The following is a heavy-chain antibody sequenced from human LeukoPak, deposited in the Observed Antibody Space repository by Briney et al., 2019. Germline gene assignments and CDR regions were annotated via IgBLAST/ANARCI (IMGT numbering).Heavy chain of an antibody. CDR3: ARAGNCGGDCWYYYYMDV. CDR1: GFTFSSYG. CDR2: IRYDGSNK. J-gene: IGHJ6*03. V-gene: IGHV3-30*02. Sequence: PGGSLRLSCAASGFTFSSYGMHWVRQAPGKGLEWVAFIRYDGSNKYYADSVKGRFTISRDNSKNTLYLQMNSLRAEDTAVYYCARAGNCGGDCWYYYYMDVWGKGTTVTVSS. D-gene: IGHD2-21*02.